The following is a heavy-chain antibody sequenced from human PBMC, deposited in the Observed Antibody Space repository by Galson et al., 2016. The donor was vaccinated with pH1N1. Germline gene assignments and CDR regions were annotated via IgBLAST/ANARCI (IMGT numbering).Heavy chain of an antibody. Sequence: QSGAEVTKPGESLKISCKASGYTFSNSWIGWVRQRPGRGLEWMGVVFPGDSDTRYSPSLQGHVIISADKSINTAYLQWGSLKASDTAVYYCARHSTCSGGSCSPDSWGQGTLVTVSS. CDR3: ARHSTCSGGSCSPDS. V-gene: IGHV5-51*01. CDR2: VFPGDSDT. J-gene: IGHJ4*02. D-gene: IGHD2-15*01. CDR1: GYTFSNSW.